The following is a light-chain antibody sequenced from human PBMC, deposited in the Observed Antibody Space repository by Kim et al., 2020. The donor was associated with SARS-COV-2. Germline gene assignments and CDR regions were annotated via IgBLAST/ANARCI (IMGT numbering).Light chain of an antibody. Sequence: SYELTQPPSVSVSPGQTASITCSGDKLGDKYACWYQQKPGQSPVLVIYQDSKRPSGIPVRFSGSNSGNTATLTISGTQAMDEADYYCQAWDSSTHVVFGGGTQLTVL. CDR1: KLGDKY. CDR2: QDS. J-gene: IGLJ2*01. CDR3: QAWDSSTHVV. V-gene: IGLV3-1*01.